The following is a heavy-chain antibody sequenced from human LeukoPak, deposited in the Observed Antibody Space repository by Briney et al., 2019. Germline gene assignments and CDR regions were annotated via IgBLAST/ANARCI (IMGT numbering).Heavy chain of an antibody. CDR2: TSGSGGGT. J-gene: IGHJ4*02. D-gene: IGHD2-2*01. CDR3: AKDLGSRYCSGTSCYDPLDY. CDR1: GFTFSRYS. Sequence: GGSLRLSCAASGFTFSRYSMSWVRQAPGKGLEWVSATSGSGGGTYYPESVKGRFTISRDNSRNTLSLQMNSLRAEDTAVYYCAKDLGSRYCSGTSCYDPLDYWGQGTLVTVSS. V-gene: IGHV3-23*01.